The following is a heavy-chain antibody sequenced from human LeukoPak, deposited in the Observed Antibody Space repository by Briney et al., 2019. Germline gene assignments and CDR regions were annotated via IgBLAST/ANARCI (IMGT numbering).Heavy chain of an antibody. CDR3: ASGVRSYDCCDPLLYFQD. Sequence: SETLSLTCTVSGGSISSYYWSWIRQPPGKGLEWIGYIYYSGSTNYNPSLKSRVTISVDTSKNQFFLKLSSVTAADPAVYYFASGVRSYDCCDPLLYFQDRGQGTLVTVSS. D-gene: IGHD3-22*01. J-gene: IGHJ1*01. CDR1: GGSISSYY. V-gene: IGHV4-59*01. CDR2: IYYSGST.